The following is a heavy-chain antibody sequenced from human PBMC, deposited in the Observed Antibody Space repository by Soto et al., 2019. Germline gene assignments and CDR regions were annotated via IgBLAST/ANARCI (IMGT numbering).Heavy chain of an antibody. CDR1: GFTFSNYG. CDR2: ISYDGSNK. J-gene: IGHJ4*02. CDR3: AKDSIAVAGIDY. Sequence: GGSLRLSCAASGFTFSNYGMHWVRQAPGKGLEWVAVISYDGSNKYYADSVKGRFTISRDNSKNTLYLQMNSLRAEDTAVYYCAKDSIAVAGIDYWGQGTLVTVS. V-gene: IGHV3-30*18. D-gene: IGHD6-19*01.